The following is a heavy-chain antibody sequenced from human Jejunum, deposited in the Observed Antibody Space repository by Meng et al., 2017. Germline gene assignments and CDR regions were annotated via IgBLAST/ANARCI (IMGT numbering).Heavy chain of an antibody. CDR3: ARDYDSSADIPSYDI. D-gene: IGHD3-22*01. Sequence: GESLKISCAASGFKVSSNYMSWVRQGPGKGLEWLSLMYSGGATHYADSVKGRFTISRDNDKNTVYLQMDSLSADDTAVYYCARDYDSSADIPSYDIWVQGTVVTVSS. V-gene: IGHV3-66*02. J-gene: IGHJ3*02. CDR2: MYSGGAT. CDR1: GFKVSSNY.